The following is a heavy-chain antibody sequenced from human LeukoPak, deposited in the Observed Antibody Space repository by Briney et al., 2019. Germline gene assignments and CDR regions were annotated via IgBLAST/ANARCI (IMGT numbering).Heavy chain of an antibody. Sequence: SETLSLTCTVSGGSISSGSYYWGWIRQPPGKGLEWIGSIYYSGSTYYNPSLKSRVTISVDTSKNQFSLKLSSVTAADTAVYYCAREGVDGSSSSEPRTYFDYWGQGTLVTVSS. CDR3: AREGVDGSSSSEPRTYFDY. V-gene: IGHV4-39*07. CDR1: GGSISSGSYY. CDR2: IYYSGST. D-gene: IGHD6-6*01. J-gene: IGHJ4*02.